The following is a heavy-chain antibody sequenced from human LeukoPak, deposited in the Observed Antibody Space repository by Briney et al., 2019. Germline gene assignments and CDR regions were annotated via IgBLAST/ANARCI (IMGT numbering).Heavy chain of an antibody. CDR2: IIPIFGTA. CDR1: GGTFSSYA. D-gene: IGHD2-2*02. J-gene: IGHJ6*02. CDR3: ARVVVPAAIQYYYYGMDV. Sequence: SVKVSCKASGGTFSSYAISWVRQAPGQGLEWMGGIIPIFGTANCAQKFQGRVTITADESTSTAYMELSSLRSEDTAVYYCARVVVPAAIQYYYYGMDVWGQGTTVTVSS. V-gene: IGHV1-69*13.